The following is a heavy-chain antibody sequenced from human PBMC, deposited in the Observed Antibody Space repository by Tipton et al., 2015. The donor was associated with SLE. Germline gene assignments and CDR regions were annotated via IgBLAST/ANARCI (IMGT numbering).Heavy chain of an antibody. CDR2: ISSSSSYT. J-gene: IGHJ4*02. Sequence: SLRLSCAASGFTFSDYYMSWIRQAPGKGLEWVSYISSSSSYTNYADSVKGRFTISRDNAKNSLYLQMNSLRAEDTAVYYCASEWFRELTPYWGQGTLVTVSS. CDR1: GFTFSDYY. D-gene: IGHD3-10*01. V-gene: IGHV3-11*06. CDR3: ASEWFRELTPY.